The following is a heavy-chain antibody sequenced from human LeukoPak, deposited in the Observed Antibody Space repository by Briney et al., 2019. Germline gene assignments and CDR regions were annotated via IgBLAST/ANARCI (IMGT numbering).Heavy chain of an antibody. V-gene: IGHV1-69*04. CDR2: IIPILGIA. CDR3: ARDGSGSYLSFDY. J-gene: IGHJ4*02. CDR1: GGTFTSYA. Sequence: SVKVSCKASGGTFTSYAISWVRQAPGQGLEWMGRIIPILGIANYAQKFQGRVTITSDKSTSTAYMELSSLRSEDTAVYYCARDGSGSYLSFDYWGQGTLVTVSS. D-gene: IGHD3-10*01.